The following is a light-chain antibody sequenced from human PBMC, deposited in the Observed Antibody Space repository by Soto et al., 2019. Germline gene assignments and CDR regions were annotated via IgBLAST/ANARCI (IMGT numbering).Light chain of an antibody. V-gene: IGKV3D-15*01. Sequence: EIVMTQSPATLSVSPGERATLSCRASQSVSTRLAWYQQKPGQAPRLLIYGASTRATGIPARFSGSGSGTEFTLTISSLQSEDFAVYPCQQYNNWPPEYTFGQGTKLEIK. CDR3: QQYNNWPPEYT. J-gene: IGKJ2*01. CDR2: GAS. CDR1: QSVSTR.